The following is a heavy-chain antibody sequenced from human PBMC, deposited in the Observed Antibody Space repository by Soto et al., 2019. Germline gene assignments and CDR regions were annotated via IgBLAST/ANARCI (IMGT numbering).Heavy chain of an antibody. Sequence: QVQLVQSGAEVKKSGASVKVSCKASQYSFTKYCVHWVRQAPGQGLEWMGIINPSGGSTNYAQRFQGRVTMTRDTSTSTVYMELSSLRSEDTAVYYCARALYDTDSLPVGAEPRYYAMDVWGPGTTVTVSS. D-gene: IGHD3-22*01. CDR2: INPSGGST. CDR3: ARALYDTDSLPVGAEPRYYAMDV. CDR1: QYSFTKYC. V-gene: IGHV1-46*01. J-gene: IGHJ6*02.